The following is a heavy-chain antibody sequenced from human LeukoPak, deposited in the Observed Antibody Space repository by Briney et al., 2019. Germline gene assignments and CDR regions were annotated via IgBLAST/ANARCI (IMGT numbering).Heavy chain of an antibody. V-gene: IGHV3-21*01. CDR3: ARDRSLVGDV. CDR2: ISSSSSYI. Sequence: GGSLRLSYAASGFTFSSYSMNWVRQAPGKGLEWVSSISSSSSYIYYADSVKGRFTISRDNAKNSLYLQMNSLRAEDTAVYYCARDRSLVGDVWGKGTTVTVSS. D-gene: IGHD2-2*01. CDR1: GFTFSSYS. J-gene: IGHJ6*04.